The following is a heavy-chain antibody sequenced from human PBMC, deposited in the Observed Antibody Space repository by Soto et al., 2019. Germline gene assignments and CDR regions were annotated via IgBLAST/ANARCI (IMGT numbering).Heavy chain of an antibody. CDR2: ISWNSGSI. V-gene: IGHV3-9*01. D-gene: IGHD3-16*01. CDR1: GFTFDDYA. CDR3: AKVGGLGELWGCRGGFDY. J-gene: IGHJ4*02. Sequence: EVQLVESGGGLVQPGRSLRLSCAASGFTFDDYAMHWVRQAPGKGLEWVSGISWNSGSIGYADSVKGRFTISRDNAKNSLYLKRNSVRAGDTVLYYWAKVGGLGELWGCRGGFDYWGQGTLVTVSS.